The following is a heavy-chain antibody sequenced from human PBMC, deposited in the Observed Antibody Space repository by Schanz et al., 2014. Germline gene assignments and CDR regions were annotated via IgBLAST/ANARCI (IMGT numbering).Heavy chain of an antibody. V-gene: IGHV1-2*04. CDR2: INPDSGDT. CDR3: ARGFDFWDR. CDR1: GYTFSDSY. Sequence: QVHLVQSGAEVKKPGASVKVSCKASGYTFSDSYVHWVRQAPGQGLEWMGWINPDSGDTNFAQKFQGWVTMTRDKSITTAYMELRSLRSDDTAVYYCARGFDFWDRWGQGTLVIVSS. J-gene: IGHJ4*02. D-gene: IGHD3-3*01.